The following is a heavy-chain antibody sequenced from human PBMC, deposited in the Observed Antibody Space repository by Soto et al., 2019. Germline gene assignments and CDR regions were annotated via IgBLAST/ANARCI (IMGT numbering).Heavy chain of an antibody. D-gene: IGHD3-22*01. CDR1: GGSISSYY. J-gene: IGHJ6*02. Sequence: TSETLSLTCTVSGGSISSYYWSWIRQPPGKGLEWIGYIYYSGSTNYNPSLKSRVTISVDTSKNQFSLKLSSVTAADTAVYYCARAPYYYDSSGLYYYGMDVWGQGTTVTVSS. CDR3: ARAPYYYDSSGLYYYGMDV. CDR2: IYYSGST. V-gene: IGHV4-59*01.